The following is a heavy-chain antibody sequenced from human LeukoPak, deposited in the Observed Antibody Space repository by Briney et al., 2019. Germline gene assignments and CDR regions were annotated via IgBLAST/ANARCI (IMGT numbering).Heavy chain of an antibody. J-gene: IGHJ4*02. Sequence: GGSLRLSCAASGFPFSSYAMSWVRQAPGKGLEWVSAVSYTGGMTYYADSVKGRFTISRDNSKNTPYLQMNGLRAEDTAVYYCAKDGRSDLGDHHEYFDYWGQGTLVTVSS. D-gene: IGHD4-17*01. V-gene: IGHV3-23*01. CDR2: VSYTGGMT. CDR3: AKDGRSDLGDHHEYFDY. CDR1: GFPFSSYA.